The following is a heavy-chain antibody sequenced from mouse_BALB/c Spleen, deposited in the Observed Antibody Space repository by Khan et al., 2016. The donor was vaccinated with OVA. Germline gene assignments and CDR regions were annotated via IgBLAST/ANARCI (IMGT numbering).Heavy chain of an antibody. V-gene: IGHV2-9*02. D-gene: IGHD1-1*01. Sequence: VQLQESGPGLVAPSQSLSITCTVSGFSLTTYGVHWVRQPPGKGLEWLGVIWAGGSTNYNSALMSRLSISKDNSKSQAFLKMNRLQTDDTAMYYCARAYYYGAWFAYWGQGTLVTVSA. CDR3: ARAYYYGAWFAY. CDR1: GFSLTTYG. J-gene: IGHJ3*01. CDR2: IWAGGST.